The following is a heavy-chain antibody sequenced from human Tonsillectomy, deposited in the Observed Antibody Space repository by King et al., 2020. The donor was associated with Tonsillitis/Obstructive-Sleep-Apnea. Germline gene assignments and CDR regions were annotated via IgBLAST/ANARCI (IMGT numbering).Heavy chain of an antibody. CDR2: INHSGST. Sequence: VQLQQWGAGLLKPSETLSLTCAVYGGSFSGYYWSWIRQPPGKGLEWIGEINHSGSTNYNPSLKSRVTISVDTSKNQFSLKLSSVTAADTAVYYCARLVVAAAIYYXDVXGKGTTVTVSS. D-gene: IGHD2-15*01. CDR3: ARLVVAAAIYYXDV. V-gene: IGHV4-34*01. J-gene: IGHJ6*03. CDR1: GGSFSGYY.